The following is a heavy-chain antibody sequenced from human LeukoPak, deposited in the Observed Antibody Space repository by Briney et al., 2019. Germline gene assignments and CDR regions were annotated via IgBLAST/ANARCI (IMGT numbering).Heavy chain of an antibody. J-gene: IGHJ4*02. CDR3: AKDKIWGEDYFDY. CDR1: GFTFSSYA. V-gene: IGHV3-30-3*01. D-gene: IGHD3-16*01. Sequence: GGSLRLSCAASGFTFSSYAMHWVRQAPGKGLEWVAVISYDGSNKYYADSVKGRFTMSRDNSKNTLFLQMDSLRVEDTAVYYCAKDKIWGEDYFDYWGQGILVTVSS. CDR2: ISYDGSNK.